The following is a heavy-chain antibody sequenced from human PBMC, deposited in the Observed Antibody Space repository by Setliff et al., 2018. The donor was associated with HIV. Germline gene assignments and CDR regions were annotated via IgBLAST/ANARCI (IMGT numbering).Heavy chain of an antibody. J-gene: IGHJ4*02. CDR2: MNPSGGHA. D-gene: IGHD6-19*01. Sequence: ASVKVSCKASGYTFTSYSIHGVRQDPGQGLELMGVMNPSGGHATFAQKLQGRGTMTRGTSTKTVYLELSILRFEDTAGYYWARVGPRGLEVAALEFDYWGQGTLVTVSS. V-gene: IGHV1-46*04. CDR3: ARVGPRGLEVAALEFDY. CDR1: GYTFTSYS.